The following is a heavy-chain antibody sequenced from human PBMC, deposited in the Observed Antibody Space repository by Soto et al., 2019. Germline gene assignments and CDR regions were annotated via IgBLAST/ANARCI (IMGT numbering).Heavy chain of an antibody. D-gene: IGHD2-15*01. Sequence: YWGWIRQPPGKGLEWIGSIYYSGSSYYNPSLKSRLTISVDTSKNQFSLKLSSVTAADTAVYYCASRLRSGYCSGGTCNNGFDPWGQGTLVTVSS. J-gene: IGHJ5*02. CDR1: Y. V-gene: IGHV4-39*01. CDR2: IYYSGSS. CDR3: ASRLRSGYCSGGTCNNGFDP.